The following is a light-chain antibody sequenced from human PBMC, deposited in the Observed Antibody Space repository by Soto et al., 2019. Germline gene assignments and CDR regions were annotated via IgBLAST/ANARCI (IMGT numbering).Light chain of an antibody. CDR1: SSDIGGYNY. Sequence: QSVLTQPASVSGSPGQSITISCTGTSSDIGGYNYVSWYQHHPGKAPKLIIYDVSNRPSGVSHHFSGSKSGNPASLTISGLQVEDEADYYCSSYTGRSTLYVFGTGTKVTVL. V-gene: IGLV2-14*03. CDR3: SSYTGRSTLYV. CDR2: DVS. J-gene: IGLJ1*01.